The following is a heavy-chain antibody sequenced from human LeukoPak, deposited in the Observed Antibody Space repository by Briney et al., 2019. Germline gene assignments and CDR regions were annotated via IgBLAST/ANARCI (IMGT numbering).Heavy chain of an antibody. V-gene: IGHV3-48*04. J-gene: IGHJ6*02. CDR3: ARAPGYSSSWYYYGMDV. Sequence: GGSLRLSCAASGFTFSGSTMHWVRQAPGKGLEWVSYISSSSSTFYYADSVRGRFTISRDNAKNSLYLQMNSLRAEDTAVYYCARAPGYSSSWYYYGMDVWGQGTTVTVSS. CDR1: GFTFSGST. D-gene: IGHD6-13*01. CDR2: ISSSSSTF.